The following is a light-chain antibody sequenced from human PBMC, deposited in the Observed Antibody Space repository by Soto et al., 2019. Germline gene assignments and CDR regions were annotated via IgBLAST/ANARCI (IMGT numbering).Light chain of an antibody. CDR1: QDISSH. Sequence: DIQLTQSPSFLSASVGDRVTITCRASQDISSHLAWYQQKPGKAPKLLIYAASTLQSGVPSGFGGSGSGTEFTLTITSLQPEDFTTYYCQQVKTYPLTFGGGTKVEIK. CDR2: AAS. V-gene: IGKV1-9*01. J-gene: IGKJ4*01. CDR3: QQVKTYPLT.